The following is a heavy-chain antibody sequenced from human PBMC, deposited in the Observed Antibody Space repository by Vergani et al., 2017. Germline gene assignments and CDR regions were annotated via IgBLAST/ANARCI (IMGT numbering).Heavy chain of an antibody. CDR3: ARGHYNEVSGYHSYAFDI. D-gene: IGHD3-22*01. CDR1: GFTFSTYG. V-gene: IGHV3-33*01. CDR2: IWYDGSIK. Sequence: QVQLVESGGGVVQPGRSLRLSCAASGFTFSTYGMHWVRQAPGKGLEWVAIIWYDGSIKYYADSVKGRFTISRDNSKKTLYLLMNSLRAEDTAVYYCARGHYNEVSGYHSYAFDIWGQGTMVTVSS. J-gene: IGHJ3*02.